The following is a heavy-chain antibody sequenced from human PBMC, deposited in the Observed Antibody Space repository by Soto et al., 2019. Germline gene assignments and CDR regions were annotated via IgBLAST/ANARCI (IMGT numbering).Heavy chain of an antibody. CDR2: ISWNSGSI. CDR1: GFTFDDYA. V-gene: IGHV3-9*01. Sequence: EVQLVESGGGLVQPGRSLRLSCAASGFTFDDYAMHWVRQALGKGLEWVSGISWNSGSIGYADSVKGRFTISRDNAKNSLYLQMNSLRAEDTALYYCAKDMITFGGVIANFDYWGQGTLVTVSS. D-gene: IGHD3-16*02. J-gene: IGHJ4*02. CDR3: AKDMITFGGVIANFDY.